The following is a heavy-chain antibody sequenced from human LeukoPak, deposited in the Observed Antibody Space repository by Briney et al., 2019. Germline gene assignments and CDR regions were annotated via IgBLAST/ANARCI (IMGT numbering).Heavy chain of an antibody. CDR2: MNPNSGNT. V-gene: IGHV1-8*01. CDR3: AQFSSSGSQQHNFDY. Sequence: ASVKASCKASGYTFTSYDINWVRQATGQGLEWMGWMNPNSGNTGYAQKFQGRVTMTRNTSISTAYMELSSLRSEDTAVYYCAQFSSSGSQQHNFDYWGQGTLVTVSS. D-gene: IGHD3-10*01. J-gene: IGHJ4*02. CDR1: GYTFTSYD.